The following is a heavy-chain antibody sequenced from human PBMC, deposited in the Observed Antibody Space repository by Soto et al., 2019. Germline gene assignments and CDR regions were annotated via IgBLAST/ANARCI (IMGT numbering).Heavy chain of an antibody. V-gene: IGHV3-30-3*01. D-gene: IGHD3-10*01. CDR2: ISYDGSNK. J-gene: IGHJ6*02. CDR1: GFTFSSYA. CDR3: ARGRGPQPHYYYGMDV. Sequence: HPGGSLRLSCAASGFTFSSYAMHWVRQAPGKGLEWVAVISYDGSNKYYADSVKGRFTISRDNSKNALYLQMNSLRAEDTAVYYCARGRGPQPHYYYGMDVWGQGTTVTVSS.